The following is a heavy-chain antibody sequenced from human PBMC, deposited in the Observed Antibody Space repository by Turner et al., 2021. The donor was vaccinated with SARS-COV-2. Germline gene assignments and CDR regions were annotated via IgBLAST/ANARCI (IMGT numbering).Heavy chain of an antibody. CDR2: ISYDGINK. J-gene: IGHJ6*02. D-gene: IGHD3-10*01. Sequence: QVQLFESGGGVVQPGRSLSLSCASSGFTFSSYAMNWVRQAPGKGLEWVAVISYDGINKYYADSVKGRFTISRDNSKNTLYLQMNSLRAEDTAVYYCARGTGGNYYYGMDVWGQGTTVTVSS. CDR1: GFTFSSYA. CDR3: ARGTGGNYYYGMDV. V-gene: IGHV3-30-3*01.